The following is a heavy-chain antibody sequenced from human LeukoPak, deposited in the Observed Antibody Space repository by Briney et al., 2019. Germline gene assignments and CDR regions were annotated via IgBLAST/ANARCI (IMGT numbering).Heavy chain of an antibody. V-gene: IGHV3-72*01. CDR1: WFIFSDQY. J-gene: IGHJ6*03. CDR3: AKDRGYIDV. Sequence: GESLRFSFESGWFIFSDQYMEEHHQAPGKGPWWVGRSTNKAQNYNTEYAQSVKSQSTITRNNTNNPLWRRMYTLRTEYTSLDYCAKDRGYIDVWGKGTTVTVSS. CDR2: STNKAQNYNT.